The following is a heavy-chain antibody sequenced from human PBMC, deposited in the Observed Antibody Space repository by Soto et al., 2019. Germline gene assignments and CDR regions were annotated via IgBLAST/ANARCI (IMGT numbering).Heavy chain of an antibody. V-gene: IGHV4-59*01. J-gene: IGHJ4*02. CDR1: VVTISAYY. CDR3: VREAYIGYGHAIDH. Sequence: AETLSLPCAVSVVTISAYYSSWIRQPPGKGLEWIGYNYHSGTTNYNPSLKSRVTISVDTSKNQFSLRLTSVTAADTAIYYCVREAYIGYGHAIDHWGQGTLGIVSS. D-gene: IGHD5-12*01. CDR2: NYHSGTT.